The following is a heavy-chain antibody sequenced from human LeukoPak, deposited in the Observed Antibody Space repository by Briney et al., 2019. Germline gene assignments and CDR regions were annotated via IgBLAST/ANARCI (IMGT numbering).Heavy chain of an antibody. J-gene: IGHJ4*02. CDR3: ARHGWFGELSPSAY. CDR1: GDSISSSIYY. Sequence: SETLSLTCTVSGDSISSSIYYWAWIRQPPGKGLEWIGSIFYSGNTYYNPSLKGRVTISVDTSKNQFSLKLTSVTAADTAVYYCARHGWFGELSPSAYWGQGALVTVSS. CDR2: IFYSGNT. D-gene: IGHD3-10*01. V-gene: IGHV4-39*01.